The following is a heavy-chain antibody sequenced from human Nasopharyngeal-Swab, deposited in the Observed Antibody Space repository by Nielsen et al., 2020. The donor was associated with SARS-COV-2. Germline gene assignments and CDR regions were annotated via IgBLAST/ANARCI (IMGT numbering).Heavy chain of an antibody. J-gene: IGHJ4*02. D-gene: IGHD6-13*01. CDR3: AKDMGIADDSFDY. CDR1: GFTFSSYG. Sequence: GGSLRLSCAASGFTFSSYGMHWVRQAPGKGLEWVAVISYDGSNKYYVDSVKGRFTISRDNSKNTLYLQMNSLRAEDTAVYYCAKDMGIADDSFDYWGQGTLVTVSS. V-gene: IGHV3-30*18. CDR2: ISYDGSNK.